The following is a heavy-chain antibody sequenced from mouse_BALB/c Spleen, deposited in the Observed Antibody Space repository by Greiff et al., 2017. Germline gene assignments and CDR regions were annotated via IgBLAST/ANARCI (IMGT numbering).Heavy chain of an antibody. CDR1: GYSITSDYA. Sequence: EVHLVESGPGLVKPSQSLSLTCTVTGYSITSDYAWNWIRQFPGNKLEWMGYISYSGSTSYNPSLKSRISITRDTSKNQFFLQLNSVTTEDTATYYCARSYDGYYFDYWGQGTTLTVSS. J-gene: IGHJ2*01. V-gene: IGHV3-2*02. CDR2: ISYSGST. D-gene: IGHD2-3*01. CDR3: ARSYDGYYFDY.